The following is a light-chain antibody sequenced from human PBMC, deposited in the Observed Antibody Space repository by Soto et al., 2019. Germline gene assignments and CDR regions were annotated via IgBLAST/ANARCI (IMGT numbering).Light chain of an antibody. CDR3: SSYAGNFNLV. CDR2: EVS. V-gene: IGLV2-8*01. J-gene: IGLJ3*02. Sequence: QSVLTQPPSASGSPGQSVTISCTGTSSDVGGYNYVSWYQQYPGKAPKVIISEVSKRPSGVPDRFSGSKSGNTASLTVTGLQAEDEAHYYCSSYAGNFNLVFGGGTKLTVL. CDR1: SSDVGGYNY.